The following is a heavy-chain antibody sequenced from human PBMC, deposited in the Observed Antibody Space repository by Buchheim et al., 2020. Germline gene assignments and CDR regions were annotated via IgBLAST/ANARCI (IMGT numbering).Heavy chain of an antibody. D-gene: IGHD1-26*01. Sequence: QVHLVQSGAEVKKPGASVKVSCKASGYIFTKYHMHWVRQAPGQGLEWMGIIDPSGGNTNYAQKFQGRVTMTRDTPTSTVYMELSSLRSEDTAVYYCARSSGTYPDYWGQGTL. CDR1: GYIFTKYH. J-gene: IGHJ4*02. CDR3: ARSSGTYPDY. V-gene: IGHV1-46*01. CDR2: IDPSGGNT.